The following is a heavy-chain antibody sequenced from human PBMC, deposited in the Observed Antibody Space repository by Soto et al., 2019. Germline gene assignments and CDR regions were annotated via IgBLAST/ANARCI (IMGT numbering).Heavy chain of an antibody. Sequence: SETLSLTCAVYGGSFSGYYWSWIRQPPGKGLEWIGEINHSGSTNYNPSLKSRVTISVDTSKNQFSLKLSSVTAADTAVYYCARETGNVLFWFDPWGQGTLVTVSS. CDR2: INHSGST. CDR3: ARETGNVLFWFDP. V-gene: IGHV4-34*01. CDR1: GGSFSGYY. D-gene: IGHD1-1*01. J-gene: IGHJ5*02.